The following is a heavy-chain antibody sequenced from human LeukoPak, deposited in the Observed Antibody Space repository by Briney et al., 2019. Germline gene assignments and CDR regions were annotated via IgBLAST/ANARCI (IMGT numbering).Heavy chain of an antibody. CDR2: MNPNSGNT. V-gene: IGHV1-8*01. D-gene: IGHD3-3*01. J-gene: IGHJ6*04. CDR3: ARGDFWSGHYV. CDR1: GYTFTSYD. Sequence: ASVKVSCKASGYTFTSYDINWVRQATGQGLEWMGWMNPNSGNTAYAQKFQGRVTITRNTAISTAYMELSSLTSEDTAVYYCARGDFWSGHYVWGKGTTVTVSS.